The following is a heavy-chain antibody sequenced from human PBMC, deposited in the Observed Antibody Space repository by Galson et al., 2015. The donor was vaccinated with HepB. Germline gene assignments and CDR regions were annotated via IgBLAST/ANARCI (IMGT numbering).Heavy chain of an antibody. D-gene: IGHD1-20*01. J-gene: IGHJ6*03. V-gene: IGHV1-18*01. CDR1: GYTFSNYD. Sequence: SVKVSCKASGYTFSNYDINWVRQAPGQGLEWMGWITTYSGNTEYAQQFQGRVTMTTDTSTRTAYMELTSLRSDDTAVYYCARGTEYNLGAWQWGPKDHSNYYMDVWGKGTAVTGSS. CDR3: ARGTEYNLGAWQWGPKDHSNYYMDV. CDR2: ITTYSGNT.